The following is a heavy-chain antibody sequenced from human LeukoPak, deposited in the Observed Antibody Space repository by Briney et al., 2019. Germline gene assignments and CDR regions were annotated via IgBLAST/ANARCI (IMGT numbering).Heavy chain of an antibody. CDR1: GFTFSSYA. V-gene: IGHV3-30*04. Sequence: GGSLRLSCAASGFTFSSYAMHWVRQASGKGLEWVAVISYDGSNKYYADSVKGRFTISRDNSKNTLYLQMNSLRAEDTAVYYCARDGDYGDYTLILRYWGQGTLVTVSS. D-gene: IGHD4-17*01. CDR2: ISYDGSNK. J-gene: IGHJ4*02. CDR3: ARDGDYGDYTLILRY.